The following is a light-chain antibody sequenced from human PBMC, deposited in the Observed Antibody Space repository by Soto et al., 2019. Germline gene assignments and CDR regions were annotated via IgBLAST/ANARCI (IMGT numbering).Light chain of an antibody. V-gene: IGKV4-1*01. Sequence: DIVMTQSPDSLAVSLGERATINCKSSQSVLYSSNNKNYLAWYQKKPGQPPNLLIYWASTRKSGVPDRFSGSGSVTDFTLTISSLQAEDVAVYYCQQYYSSPGLTFGGGTKVEI. J-gene: IGKJ4*01. CDR2: WAS. CDR3: QQYYSSPGLT. CDR1: QSVLYSSNNKNY.